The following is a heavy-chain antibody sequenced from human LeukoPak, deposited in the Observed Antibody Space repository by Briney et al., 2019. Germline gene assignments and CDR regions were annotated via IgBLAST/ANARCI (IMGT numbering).Heavy chain of an antibody. V-gene: IGHV3-49*04. CDR2: IRSKAYGGTT. CDR3: TRPSLEGDFDY. J-gene: IGHJ4*02. D-gene: IGHD3-16*01. CDR1: GFTFSSYW. Sequence: GGSLRPSCAASGFTFSSYWMTWVRQAPGKGLGWVGFIRSKAYGGTTEYAASVKGRFTISRDDSKSIAYLQMNSLKTEDTAVYYCTRPSLEGDFDYWGQGTLVTVSS.